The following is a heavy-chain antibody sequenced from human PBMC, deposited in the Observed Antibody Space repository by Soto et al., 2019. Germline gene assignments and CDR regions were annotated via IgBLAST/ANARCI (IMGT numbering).Heavy chain of an antibody. J-gene: IGHJ4*02. V-gene: IGHV4-39*01. CDR3: ATHPLAGEDSSGWYEPYFDY. Sequence: SETLSLTCTVSGGSISSSSYYWGWIRQPPGKGLEWIGSIYYSGSTYYNPSLKSRVTISVDTSKNQFSLKLSSVTAADTAVYYCATHPLAGEDSSGWYEPYFDYWGQGTLVTVSS. CDR2: IYYSGST. CDR1: GGSISSSSYY. D-gene: IGHD6-19*01.